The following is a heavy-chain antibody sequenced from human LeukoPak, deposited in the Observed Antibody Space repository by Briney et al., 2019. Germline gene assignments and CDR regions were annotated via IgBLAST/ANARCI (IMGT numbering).Heavy chain of an antibody. V-gene: IGHV1-2*02. J-gene: IGHJ3*02. CDR3: AREKYGVDADVFDI. CDR1: GYTFTDYY. CDR2: INPDSGGT. D-gene: IGHD2-8*01. Sequence: ASVNVSCKASGYTFTDYYLHWVRQAPGQGLEWMGWINPDSGGTNFARKFQDRITMIRDRSISTAYMELNRMRFDDTAIYYCAREKYGVDADVFDIWGQGTMVSVSS.